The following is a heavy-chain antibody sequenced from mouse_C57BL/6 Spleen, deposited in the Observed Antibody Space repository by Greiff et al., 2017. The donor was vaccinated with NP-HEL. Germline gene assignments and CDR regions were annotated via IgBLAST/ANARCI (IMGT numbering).Heavy chain of an antibody. CDR1: GYTFTSYW. D-gene: IGHD2-1*01. CDR3: ARGIYYGNYLDY. Sequence: QVQLQQPGAELVRPGSSVKLSCKASGYTFTSYWMHWVKQRPIQGLEWIGNIDPSDSETHYNQKFKDKATLTVDKSSSTAYMQLSSLTSEDSAVYYCARGIYYGNYLDYRGQGTTLTVSS. J-gene: IGHJ2*01. CDR2: IDPSDSET. V-gene: IGHV1-52*01.